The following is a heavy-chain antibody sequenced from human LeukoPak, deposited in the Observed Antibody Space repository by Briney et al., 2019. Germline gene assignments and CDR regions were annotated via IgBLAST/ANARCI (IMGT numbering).Heavy chain of an antibody. CDR3: ARDHSAIPGDY. Sequence: PSETLSLTCTVSGGSISSSSYYWGWIRQPPGKGLEWIGSIYYSGSTYYNPSLKSRVTISVDTSKNQFSLKLSSVTAADTAVYYCARDHSAIPGDYWGQGTLVTVSS. V-gene: IGHV4-39*07. D-gene: IGHD2-2*02. J-gene: IGHJ4*02. CDR2: IYYSGST. CDR1: GGSISSSSYY.